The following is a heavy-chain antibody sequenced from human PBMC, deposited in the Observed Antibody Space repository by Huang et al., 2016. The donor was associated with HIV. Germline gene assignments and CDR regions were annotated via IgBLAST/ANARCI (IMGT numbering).Heavy chain of an antibody. CDR1: GFSFDSFA. Sequence: DVQLVESGGGLVKPGGSLRLSCAASGFSFDSFAMHWVRQAPGKGLEWVASIIASIIFKDYAVSVPGPFTVSRDNAKNSLYLQMNSLRPEDTAVYYCVRENYGSGSTLHWFDPWGQGTLVTVSS. CDR3: VRENYGSGSTLHWFDP. CDR2: IIASIIFK. V-gene: IGHV3-21*01. J-gene: IGHJ5*02. D-gene: IGHD3-10*01.